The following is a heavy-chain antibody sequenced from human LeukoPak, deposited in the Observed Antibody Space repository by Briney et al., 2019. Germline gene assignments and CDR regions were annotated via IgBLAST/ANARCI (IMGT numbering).Heavy chain of an antibody. D-gene: IGHD4-23*01. V-gene: IGHV3-53*01. J-gene: IGHJ4*02. CDR2: IYTGGNT. Sequence: GGSLRLSCAASGFTFSSYAMHWVRQAPGKGLGWVSVIYTGGNTYYADSVKGRFTISRDNSKNTLYLQMNSLRAEDTAVYYCARGLYGGRLDYWGQGTLVTVSS. CDR1: GFTFSSYA. CDR3: ARGLYGGRLDY.